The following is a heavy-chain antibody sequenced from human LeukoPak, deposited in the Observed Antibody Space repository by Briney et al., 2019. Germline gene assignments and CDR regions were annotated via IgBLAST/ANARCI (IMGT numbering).Heavy chain of an antibody. CDR2: IYYSGST. V-gene: IGHV4-59*11. CDR1: GGSISSHY. CDR3: ARGLGQLLFDY. J-gene: IGHJ4*02. Sequence: SETLSLTCTVSGGSISSHYWSWIRQPPEKGLEWIGYIYYSGSTNYNPSLKSRVTISVDTSKNQFSLKLSSVTAADTAVYYCARGLGQLLFDYWGQGTLVTVSS. D-gene: IGHD2-2*01.